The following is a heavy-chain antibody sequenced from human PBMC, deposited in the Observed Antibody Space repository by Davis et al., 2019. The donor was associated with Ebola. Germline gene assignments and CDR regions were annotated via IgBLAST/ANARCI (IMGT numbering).Heavy chain of an antibody. J-gene: IGHJ6*02. CDR2: INHSGST. Sequence: PSETLSLTCTASGCSISTVGYYWIWIRQPPGKGLEWIGEINHSGSTYYNPSLKSRVTISVDRSKNQFSLKLSSVTAADTAVYYCATSKALYGMDVWGQGTTVTVSS. CDR3: ATSKALYGMDV. CDR1: GCSISTVGYY. V-gene: IGHV4-39*01.